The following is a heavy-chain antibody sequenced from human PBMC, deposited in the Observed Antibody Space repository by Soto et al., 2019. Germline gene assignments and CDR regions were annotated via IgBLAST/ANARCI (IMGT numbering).Heavy chain of an antibody. D-gene: IGHD1-26*01. CDR3: ARHMPNSDAWYYYGMDV. Sequence: QLQLQESGSGLVKPSETLSLTCTVSGVSISSSNYYWGWIRQPPGKGLEWIGAVYYSGNTYYNPSLKSRVTISVDTSKNQFSLKLSSVTAADTAVYYCARHMPNSDAWYYYGMDVW. V-gene: IGHV4-39*01. J-gene: IGHJ6*01. CDR1: GVSISSSNYY. CDR2: VYYSGNT.